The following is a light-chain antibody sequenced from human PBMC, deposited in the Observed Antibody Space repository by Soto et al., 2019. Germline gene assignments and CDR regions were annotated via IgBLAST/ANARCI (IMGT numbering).Light chain of an antibody. CDR2: SAS. CDR3: LQAYNYPLS. V-gene: IGKV1-6*01. CDR1: QNIRND. Sequence: IQMTQSPSSLSASVGDRVTITCRASQNIRNDLGWYQQKPGKAPKLLISSASTLQSEVPSRFSGSGSGTDFTLTISSLQPEDFATYYCLQAYNYPLSFGQGTKVDIK. J-gene: IGKJ1*01.